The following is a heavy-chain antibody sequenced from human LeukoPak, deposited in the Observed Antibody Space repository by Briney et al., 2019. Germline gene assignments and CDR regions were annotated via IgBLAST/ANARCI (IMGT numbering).Heavy chain of an antibody. V-gene: IGHV3-23*01. CDR2: ISGSDVST. J-gene: IGHJ4*02. Sequence: GGSLRLSCAASGFTFSSYAMSWVRQAPGKGLEWVSVISGSDVSTYYADSVKGRFTISRDNSKTTLFMQMNSLRTEDTAVYYCAKDQASQSGYGGILPYYFDNWGQGTLVTVSS. D-gene: IGHD4-23*01. CDR1: GFTFSSYA. CDR3: AKDQASQSGYGGILPYYFDN.